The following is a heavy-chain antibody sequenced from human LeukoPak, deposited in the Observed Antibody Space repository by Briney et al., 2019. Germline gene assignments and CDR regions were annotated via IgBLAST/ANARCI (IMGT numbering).Heavy chain of an antibody. D-gene: IGHD6-19*01. V-gene: IGHV4-39*01. CDR3: ARLVSSSGSFDY. CDR1: GGSISSNTFH. Sequence: PSETRSLTCTVSGGSISSNTFHWGWIRQPPGKGLEWIGSIYSGGSTYYNPSLKSRVTMSVDTSKNQFSLSLSSVTASDTAVYYCARLVSSSGSFDYWGQGTLVTVSS. J-gene: IGHJ4*02. CDR2: IYSGGST.